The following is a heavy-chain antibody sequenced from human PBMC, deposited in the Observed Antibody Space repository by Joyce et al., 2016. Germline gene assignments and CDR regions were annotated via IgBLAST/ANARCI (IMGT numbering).Heavy chain of an antibody. J-gene: IGHJ4*02. Sequence: QVQLVQSGAEVKKPGASVKVSCKASGYTFTGPTIHWVGQAPGKSLEGMGWINAGNGNTRFSQKFQGRVTVSRDTSANTAYMEVSSLRSEDTAVYYCAGGSSALTYFDFWGQGTLVTVSS. CDR3: AGGSSALTYFDF. CDR2: INAGNGNT. CDR1: GYTFTGPT. V-gene: IGHV1-3*01. D-gene: IGHD3-10*01.